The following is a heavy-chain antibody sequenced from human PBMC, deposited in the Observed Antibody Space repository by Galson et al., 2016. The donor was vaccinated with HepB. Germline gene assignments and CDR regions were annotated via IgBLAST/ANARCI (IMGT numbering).Heavy chain of an antibody. CDR1: GGSVRSGSYY. CDR3: ARGNGDCSSVSCYTTNWFDP. J-gene: IGHJ5*02. D-gene: IGHD2-2*02. Sequence: ETLSLTCTVSGGSVRSGSYYWSWIRQPPGKGLEWIGYISDSGNTNYNPSLKSRVIISLDTSKKQFSLKLTSVTAGDTAVYFCARGNGDCSSVSCYTTNWFDPWGQGAQVTVSS. CDR2: ISDSGNT. V-gene: IGHV4-61*01.